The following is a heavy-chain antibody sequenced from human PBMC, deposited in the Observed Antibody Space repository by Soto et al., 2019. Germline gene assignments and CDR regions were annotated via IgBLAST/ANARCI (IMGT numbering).Heavy chain of an antibody. V-gene: IGHV3-15*01. CDR3: TGGCSGGGCYSSVWYFDL. CDR2: IKSKTDGGTT. D-gene: IGHD2-15*01. Sequence: GGSLRLSCAASGFTFSNAWMSWVRQAPGKGLEWVGRIKSKTDGGTTDYAAPVKGRFTISRDDSKNTLYLQMNSLKTEDTAVYYCTGGCSGGGCYSSVWYFDLWGRGTLVTVSS. CDR1: GFTFSNAW. J-gene: IGHJ2*01.